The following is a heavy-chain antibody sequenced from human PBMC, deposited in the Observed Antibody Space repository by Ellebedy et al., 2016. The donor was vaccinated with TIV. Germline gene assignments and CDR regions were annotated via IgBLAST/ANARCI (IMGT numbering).Heavy chain of an antibody. D-gene: IGHD3-3*01. Sequence: MPSETLSLTCTVSGGSISSSGYSWGWIRQPPGKGLEWIGTIHRGTRYYNPSLGSRVTISVDTSRAQFSLKMTSVTAADTAVYYCARGYYNSGHYFSPGEWGRGTLVTVSS. CDR1: GGSISSSGYS. V-gene: IGHV4-39*07. CDR2: IHRGTR. CDR3: ARGYYNSGHYFSPGE. J-gene: IGHJ4*01.